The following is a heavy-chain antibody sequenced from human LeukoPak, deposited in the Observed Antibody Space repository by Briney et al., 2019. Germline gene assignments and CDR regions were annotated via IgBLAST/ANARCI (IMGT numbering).Heavy chain of an antibody. CDR3: ARVGGVPAAHFDS. CDR2: IYSSGTT. CDR1: GFTVSTKY. D-gene: IGHD2-2*01. J-gene: IGHJ4*02. Sequence: PGGSLRLSCAASGFTVSTKYMSWVRQAPGKGLEWVSLIYSSGTTYYADSVKGRFTISRDNSKNSLYLQMNSLRAEDTAVYYCARVGGVPAAHFDSWGQGTLVTVSS. V-gene: IGHV3-53*01.